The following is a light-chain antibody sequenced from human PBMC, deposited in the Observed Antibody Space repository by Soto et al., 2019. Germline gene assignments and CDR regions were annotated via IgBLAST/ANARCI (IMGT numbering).Light chain of an antibody. J-gene: IGLJ2*01. CDR2: DVT. CDR1: NSDVGTYNY. CDR3: CSYAGSSSFRVL. Sequence: LIQPRSVSGSPGQSVTISCTGTNSDVGTYNYVSWYQQHPGKAPKLIIYDVTKRPSGVPDRFSGSKSGNTASLIISGLQAADEAEYYCCCCSYAGSSSFRVLFGGGTQLTVL. V-gene: IGLV2-11*01.